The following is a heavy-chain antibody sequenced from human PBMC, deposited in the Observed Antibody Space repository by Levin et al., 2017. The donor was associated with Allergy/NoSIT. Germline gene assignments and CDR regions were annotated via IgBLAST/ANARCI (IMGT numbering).Heavy chain of an antibody. D-gene: IGHD4-11*01. CDR1: GFSFSDFS. CDR2: ITTSSSFSI. V-gene: IGHV3-21*01. J-gene: IGHJ4*02. CDR3: VREAGGDSNIDPFDH. Sequence: LSLTCAASGFSFSDFSMTWVRQAPGKGLEWVSSITTSSSFSIDYADSVKGRFTISRDNAKNSLYLQINSLRAGDTAVYFCVREAGGDSNIDPFDHWGQGTLVTVSS.